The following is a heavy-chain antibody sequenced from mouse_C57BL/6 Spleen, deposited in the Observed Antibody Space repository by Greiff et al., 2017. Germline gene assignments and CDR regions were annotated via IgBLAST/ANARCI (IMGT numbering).Heavy chain of an antibody. D-gene: IGHD1-1*01. CDR3: ARKDYYYGSSYWWYFDV. Sequence: QVQLKQPGAELVRPGSSVKLSCKASGYTFTSYWMHWVQQRPIQGLEWIGNIDPSDSETHYNQKFKDKATLTVDKSSSTAYMQLSSLTSEDSAVYYCARKDYYYGSSYWWYFDVWGTGTTVTVSS. V-gene: IGHV1-52*01. CDR1: GYTFTSYW. CDR2: IDPSDSET. J-gene: IGHJ1*03.